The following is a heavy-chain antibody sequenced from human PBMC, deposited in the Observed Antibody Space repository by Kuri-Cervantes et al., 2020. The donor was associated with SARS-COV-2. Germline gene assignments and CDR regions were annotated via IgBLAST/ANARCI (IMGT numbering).Heavy chain of an antibody. CDR1: GGSISSGDYY. Sequence: SETLSLTCTVSGGSISSGDYYWSWIRQPPGKGLEWIGYIYYSGSTYYNPSLKSRVTTSVDTSKNQFSLKLSSVTAADTAVYYCARSPNYYDSSGYVGWFDPWGQGTLVTVSS. D-gene: IGHD3-22*01. CDR3: ARSPNYYDSSGYVGWFDP. CDR2: IYYSGST. V-gene: IGHV4-30-4*08. J-gene: IGHJ5*02.